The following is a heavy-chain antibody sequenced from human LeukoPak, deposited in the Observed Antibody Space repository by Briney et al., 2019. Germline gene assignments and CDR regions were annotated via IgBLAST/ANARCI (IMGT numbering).Heavy chain of an antibody. D-gene: IGHD2-2*01. J-gene: IGHJ4*02. CDR3: ARYGVSSSTSYIDF. CDR1: GFTFSTYA. CDR2: ITGDSAYI. V-gene: IGHV3-21*01. Sequence: GGSLRLSCAASGFTFSTYAMNWVRQAPGEGLKWVSCITGDSAYIYYADSVKGRFTISKDNAKNSLYLQMNSLRAEDTAVYSCARYGVSSSTSYIDFWGQGTLVTVSS.